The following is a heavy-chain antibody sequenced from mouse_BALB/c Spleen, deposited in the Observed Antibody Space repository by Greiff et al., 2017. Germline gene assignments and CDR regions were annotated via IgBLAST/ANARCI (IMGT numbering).Heavy chain of an antibody. CDR1: GYTFTSYV. Sequence: VQLKQSGPELVKPGASVKMSCKASGYTFTSYVMHWVKQKPGQGLEWIGYINPYNDGTKYNEKFKGKATLTSDKSSSTAYMELSSLTSEDSAVYYCARWGDYDAGTFDYWGQGTTLTVSS. CDR3: ARWGDYDAGTFDY. CDR2: INPYNDGT. D-gene: IGHD2-4*01. J-gene: IGHJ2*01. V-gene: IGHV1-14*01.